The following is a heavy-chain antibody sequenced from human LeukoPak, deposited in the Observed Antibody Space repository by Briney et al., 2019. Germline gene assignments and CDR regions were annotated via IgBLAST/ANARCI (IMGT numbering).Heavy chain of an antibody. CDR2: IYTSGST. CDR1: GGSISTHY. D-gene: IGHD2-15*01. CDR3: ARAPYCSGGSCYSRYYVDY. Sequence: SETLSLTCTVSGGSISTHYWSWIRQPAGKGLEWIGRIYTSGSTNFNPSLQSRVTMSVDTSKNQFSLNLSSVTAADTAVYYCARAPYCSGGSCYSRYYVDYWGQGTLVTVSS. J-gene: IGHJ4*02. V-gene: IGHV4-4*07.